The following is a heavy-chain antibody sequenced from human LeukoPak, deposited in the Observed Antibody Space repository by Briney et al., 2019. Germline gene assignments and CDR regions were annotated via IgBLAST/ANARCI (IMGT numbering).Heavy chain of an antibody. J-gene: IGHJ4*02. CDR1: GGSNTSTGFY. D-gene: IGHD3-16*01. CDR2: IYWSGST. V-gene: IGHV4-39*01. CDR3: ARGGTIRSFDY. Sequence: PSETLSLTCTVSGGSNTSTGFYWGWIRQPPGKGLEWIGSIYWSGSTYYSPSLKGRVTISVDTSKNQFSLNLSSVTAADTAVYYCARGGTIRSFDYWGQGTLVTVSS.